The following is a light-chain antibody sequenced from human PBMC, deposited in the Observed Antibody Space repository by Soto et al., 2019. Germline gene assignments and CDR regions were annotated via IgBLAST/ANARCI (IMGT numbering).Light chain of an antibody. CDR2: DAS. V-gene: IGKV1-5*01. CDR3: QQYNSWWP. CDR1: QSISSW. J-gene: IGKJ1*01. Sequence: DIQMTQSPSTLSASVGDRVTITCRASQSISSWLAWYQQKPGKAPKLLIYDASSLESGVPSRFSGSGYGTEFTLTISILQPDEFATYYCQQYNSWWPFGQGTKLEIK.